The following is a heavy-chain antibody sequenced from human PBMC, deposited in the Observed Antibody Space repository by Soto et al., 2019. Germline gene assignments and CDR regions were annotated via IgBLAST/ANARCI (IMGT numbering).Heavy chain of an antibody. D-gene: IGHD2-15*01. CDR3: ARQRDCSGGSCYSKWFDP. CDR2: TYYSGST. J-gene: IGHJ5*02. Sequence: SETLSLTCTFSGCSISSYYWSWIRQPPGKGLEWIGYTYYSGSTNYNPSLKSRVTISVDTSKNQFSLKLSSVTAADTAVYYCARQRDCSGGSCYSKWFDPWGQGTLVTVSS. CDR1: GCSISSYY. V-gene: IGHV4-59*08.